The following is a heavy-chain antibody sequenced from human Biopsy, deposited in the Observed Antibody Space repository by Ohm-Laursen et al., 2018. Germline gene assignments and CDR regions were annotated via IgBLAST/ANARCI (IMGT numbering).Heavy chain of an antibody. CDR3: PRQVDFWSGYVDY. D-gene: IGHD3-3*01. Sequence: SETLSLTCTVSGGSTSDSTYHWGWIRQSPGKGLEWIGNIYYSGNTDYSPSLKSRVTISVDTSNNQFSLKLRSVTAADTAVYYCPRQVDFWSGYVDYWGQGTLVAVSS. V-gene: IGHV4-39*01. CDR1: GGSTSDSTYH. J-gene: IGHJ4*02. CDR2: IYYSGNT.